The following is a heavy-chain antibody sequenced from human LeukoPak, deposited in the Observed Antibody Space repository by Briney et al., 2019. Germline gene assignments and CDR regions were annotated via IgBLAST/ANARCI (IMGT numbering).Heavy chain of an antibody. J-gene: IGHJ3*02. CDR1: GFTFSSYA. CDR3: AKTYSIGSCEADGPDAEEEGSFFGAFDI. V-gene: IGHV3-23*01. CDR2: ISGSGGST. Sequence: QSGGSLRLSCAASGFTFSSYAMSWVRQAPGKGLEWVSAISGSGGSTYYADSVKGRFTISRDNSKNTLYLQMNSLRAEDTAVYYCAKTYSIGSCEADGPDAEEEGSFFGAFDIWGQGTMVTVSS. D-gene: IGHD4-11*01.